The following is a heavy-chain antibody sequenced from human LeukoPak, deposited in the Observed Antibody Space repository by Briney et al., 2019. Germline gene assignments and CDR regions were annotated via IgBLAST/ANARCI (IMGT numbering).Heavy chain of an antibody. Sequence: SETLSLTCTVSGGSISSGDYYWSWIRQPPGKGLEWIGYIYYSGSTYYNPSLKSRVTISVDTSKNQFSLKLSSVTAADTAVYYCARPHSSSWYEFDYWGQGTLVTVSS. CDR3: ARPHSSSWYEFDY. V-gene: IGHV4-30-4*01. D-gene: IGHD6-13*01. CDR1: GGSISSGDYY. J-gene: IGHJ4*02. CDR2: IYYSGST.